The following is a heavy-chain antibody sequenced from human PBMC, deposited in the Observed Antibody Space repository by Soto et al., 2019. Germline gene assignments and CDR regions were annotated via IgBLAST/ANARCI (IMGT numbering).Heavy chain of an antibody. J-gene: IGHJ6*02. CDR2: MNPNSGDT. CDR3: ARETWDLLPPYHYYGMDV. Sequence: QVQLVQSGAEVKKPGASVKVSCKASGYTFTSYDINWVRQATGQGLEWMGWMNPNSGDTGYAQKFQGRVTMTRNTSITTAYMELSSLRSEDTAVYYCARETWDLLPPYHYYGMDVWGQGTTVTVSS. CDR1: GYTFTSYD. D-gene: IGHD1-26*01. V-gene: IGHV1-8*01.